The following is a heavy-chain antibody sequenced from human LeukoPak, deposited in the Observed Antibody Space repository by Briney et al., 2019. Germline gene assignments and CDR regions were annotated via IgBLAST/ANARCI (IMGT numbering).Heavy chain of an antibody. D-gene: IGHD5-18*01. CDR1: GGSFSGYY. Sequence: SETLSLTCAVYGGSFSGYYWSWIRQPPGKGLEWIGEINHSGSTNYNPSLKSRVTISVDTSKNQFSLKLSSVTAADTAVYYCARGYSSFDYWGQGTQVTVSS. J-gene: IGHJ4*02. CDR3: ARGYSSFDY. V-gene: IGHV4-34*01. CDR2: INHSGST.